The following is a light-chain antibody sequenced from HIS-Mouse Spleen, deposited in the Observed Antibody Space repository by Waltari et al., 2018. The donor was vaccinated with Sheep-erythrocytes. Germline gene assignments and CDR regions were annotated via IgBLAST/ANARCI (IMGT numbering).Light chain of an antibody. V-gene: IGKV1-13*02. CDR3: QQFNSYLYT. J-gene: IGKJ2*01. Sequence: AIQLTQSPSSLSASVGDRVTITCRASQGISSALAWYQQKPGKAPKLLIYDASSLESGVPSRVSGSGSGTDFTLTISSLQPEDFATYYCQQFNSYLYTFGQGTKLEIK. CDR2: DAS. CDR1: QGISSA.